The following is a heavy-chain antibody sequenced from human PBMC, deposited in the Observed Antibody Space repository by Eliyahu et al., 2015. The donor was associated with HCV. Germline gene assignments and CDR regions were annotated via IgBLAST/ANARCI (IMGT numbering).Heavy chain of an antibody. J-gene: IGHJ3*02. Sequence: QVQLQQSGPGLVKPSQTLSLTXAISGDSVSSNSXXWNWIRQSPXRGLEWLGRTYYRSKWYNDYAVSVKSRITINPDTSKNQFSLQLNSVTPEDTAVYYCASGAVGAAVAVPDAFDIWGQGTMVTVSS. V-gene: IGHV6-1*01. CDR2: TYYRSKWYN. CDR1: GDSVSSNSXX. CDR3: ASGAVGAAVAVPDAFDI. D-gene: IGHD6-13*01.